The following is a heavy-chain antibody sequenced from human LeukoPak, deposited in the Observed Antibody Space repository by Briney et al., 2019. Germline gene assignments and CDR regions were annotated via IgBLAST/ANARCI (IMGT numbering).Heavy chain of an antibody. CDR1: GYTFTGYY. CDR2: INPNSGGT. J-gene: IGHJ6*02. Sequence: ASVKVSCKASGYTFTGYYMHWVRQAPGQGLEWMGWINPNSGGTNYAQKFQGWVTMTRDTSISTAYMELSRLRSDDTAVYYCARASFVDSSGYYGDYYGMDVWGQGTTVTVSS. D-gene: IGHD3-22*01. V-gene: IGHV1-2*04. CDR3: ARASFVDSSGYYGDYYGMDV.